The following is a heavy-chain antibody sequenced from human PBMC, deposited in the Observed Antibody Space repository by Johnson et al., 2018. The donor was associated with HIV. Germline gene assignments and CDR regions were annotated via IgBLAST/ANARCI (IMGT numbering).Heavy chain of an antibody. V-gene: IGHV3-9*01. CDR1: GFTFDDYA. CDR2: ISWNSGSI. J-gene: IGHJ3*02. CDR3: ARAEGDYYDSGGWGPDAFDI. D-gene: IGHD3-22*01. Sequence: VQLVESGGGLVQPGRSLRLSCAASGFTFDDYAMHWVRQAPGKGLEWVSGISWNSGSIGYADSVKGRFTISRDNAKNSLYLQINSLRAEDTALYYCARAEGDYYDSGGWGPDAFDIWGQGTMVTVSS.